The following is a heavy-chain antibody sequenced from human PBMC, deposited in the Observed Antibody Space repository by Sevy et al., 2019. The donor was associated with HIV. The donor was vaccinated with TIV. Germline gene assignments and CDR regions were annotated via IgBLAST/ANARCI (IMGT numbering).Heavy chain of an antibody. V-gene: IGHV1-24*01. Sequence: VSVKVSCKVSGYTLTELSMHWVRQAPGKGLEWMGGFDPEDGETIYAQKFQGTVTMTEDTSTDTAYMELSSLRSEDTAVYYCATDPGDRWFDPWGQGTLVTVSS. D-gene: IGHD3-16*01. CDR3: ATDPGDRWFDP. CDR1: GYTLTELS. J-gene: IGHJ5*02. CDR2: FDPEDGET.